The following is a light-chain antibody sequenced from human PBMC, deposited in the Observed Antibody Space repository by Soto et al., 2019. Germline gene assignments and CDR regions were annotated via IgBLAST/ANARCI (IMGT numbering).Light chain of an antibody. CDR2: KAS. Sequence: DIQMTQSPSTLSASVGDRVTITCRTSQSISSWLAWYQQKPGKAPNLLIYKASSLQSGVPSRFSGSGSGTEFTLTISSLQPDDFATYYSQQGRTFGQGTKVEIK. CDR3: QQGRT. CDR1: QSISSW. V-gene: IGKV1-5*03. J-gene: IGKJ1*01.